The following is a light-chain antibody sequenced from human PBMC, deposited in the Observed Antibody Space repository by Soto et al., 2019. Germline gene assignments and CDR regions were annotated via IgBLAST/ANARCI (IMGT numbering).Light chain of an antibody. CDR2: GAS. J-gene: IGKJ5*01. CDR3: QQYNNWPPIT. CDR1: QSISIY. Sequence: QLTQSPSFLSASIGDRVTITCRASQSISIYLNWYQLKPGKAPNLLMYGASYLKSGVPTRFSGSGSGTEFTLTISSLQSEDFAVYYCQQYNNWPPITFGQGTRLEIK. V-gene: IGKV1-39*02.